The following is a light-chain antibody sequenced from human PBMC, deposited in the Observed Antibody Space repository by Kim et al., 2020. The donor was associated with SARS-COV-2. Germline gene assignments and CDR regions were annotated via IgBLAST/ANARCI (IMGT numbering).Light chain of an antibody. CDR1: QDITIH. CDR3: LQHYDYPRT. J-gene: IGKJ1*01. Sequence: ASVGDNVTLTCRTSQDITIHLAWFQQKPGEAPERLIYGASSLQSGVPSRFSGSGSGTHFTLTITSLQPEDFAVYFCLQHYDYPRTFGQGTKVDIK. V-gene: IGKV1-17*03. CDR2: GAS.